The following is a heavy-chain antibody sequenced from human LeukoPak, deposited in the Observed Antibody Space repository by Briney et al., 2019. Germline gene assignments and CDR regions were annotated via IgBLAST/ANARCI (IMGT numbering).Heavy chain of an antibody. D-gene: IGHD2-21*02. Sequence: KSSETLSLTCTVSGGSVSAVSHYWVWIRQSPGKGPEWIGNIYYTGSTHYNPSLKSRVFMSVDTSKNQFSLEVTSVTAADTALYFCARLVCDACYPAGNWFDPWGQGTLVTVSS. J-gene: IGHJ5*02. CDR2: IYYTGST. CDR3: ARLVCDACYPAGNWFDP. V-gene: IGHV4-39*01. CDR1: GGSVSAVSHY.